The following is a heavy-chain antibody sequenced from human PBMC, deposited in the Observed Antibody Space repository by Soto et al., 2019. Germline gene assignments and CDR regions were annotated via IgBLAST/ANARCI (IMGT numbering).Heavy chain of an antibody. V-gene: IGHV1-46*03. CDR1: GYTFTSYY. Sequence: ASVKVSCKASGYTFTSYYMHWVRQAPGQGLEWMGIINPSGGSTSYAQKFQGRVTMTRDTSTSTVYMELSSLRSEDTALYYCASSNCSSTSCYAAPSMDVWGKGTTVTVSS. D-gene: IGHD2-2*01. CDR3: ASSNCSSTSCYAAPSMDV. J-gene: IGHJ6*04. CDR2: INPSGGST.